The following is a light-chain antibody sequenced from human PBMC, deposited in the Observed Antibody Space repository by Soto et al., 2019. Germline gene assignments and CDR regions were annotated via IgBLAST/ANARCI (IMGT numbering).Light chain of an antibody. J-gene: IGKJ2*01. V-gene: IGKV4-1*01. CDR3: QQYYSTPYT. Sequence: DIVMTQSADSLAVSLGERATVNCKSSQSILYSSNNRNYLVWYQQKPGQPPKLLFYWASTRESGVPDRFSGSGSGTDFTLTISSLQAEDVAVYYCQQYYSTPYTFGPGTKLEIK. CDR2: WAS. CDR1: QSILYSSNNRNY.